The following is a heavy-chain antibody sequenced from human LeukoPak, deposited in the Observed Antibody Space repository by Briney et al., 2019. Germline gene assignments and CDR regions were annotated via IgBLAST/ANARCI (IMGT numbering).Heavy chain of an antibody. V-gene: IGHV3-72*01. Sequence: GGSLRLSCAASGFTFSDHHMDWVRQAPGEGLEWVARIRNKANRYTTEYAASVKGRFTISRDDSEDSLYLQMDSLKTEDTAVYYCARSPLGIAPFDYWGQGTLVTVSS. J-gene: IGHJ4*02. D-gene: IGHD7-27*01. CDR1: GFTFSDHH. CDR3: ARSPLGIAPFDY. CDR2: IRNKANRYTT.